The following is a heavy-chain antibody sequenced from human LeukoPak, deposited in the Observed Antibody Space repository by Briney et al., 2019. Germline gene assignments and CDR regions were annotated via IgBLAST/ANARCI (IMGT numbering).Heavy chain of an antibody. D-gene: IGHD2/OR15-2a*01. V-gene: IGHV3-30*02. Sequence: LTAGSLRLSCAASGFTFSSYGMHWVRQAPGKGLEWVALIKPDGSNKYYADSVKGRFTISRDNSKNTLHLQMNSLRAEDTAVYYCARSRAFDYWGQGTLVTVSS. CDR3: ARSRAFDY. CDR1: GFTFSSYG. J-gene: IGHJ4*02. CDR2: IKPDGSNK.